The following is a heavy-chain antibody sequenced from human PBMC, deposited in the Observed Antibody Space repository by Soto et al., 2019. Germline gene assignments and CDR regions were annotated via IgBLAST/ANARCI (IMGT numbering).Heavy chain of an antibody. CDR1: GFTFSAFG. Sequence: VPLVESGGGVVQPGRSLRLSCAVSGFTFSAFGMHWVRQAPGKGLEWVAIISYDGILKYYADSVKGRFTISRDTSKGALYLQMNSLTPEDTAVYYCAKDFKVSGGHYGSLNYYYGMDVWGQGTTVTVSS. V-gene: IGHV3-30*18. CDR2: ISYDGILK. J-gene: IGHJ6*02. D-gene: IGHD3-10*01. CDR3: AKDFKVSGGHYGSLNYYYGMDV.